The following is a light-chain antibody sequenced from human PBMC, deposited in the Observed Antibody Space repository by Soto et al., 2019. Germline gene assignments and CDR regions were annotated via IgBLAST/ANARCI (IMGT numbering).Light chain of an antibody. CDR1: NSNMGRNY. V-gene: IGLV1-47*01. J-gene: IGLJ2*01. CDR3: AVWDSSLNGVA. Sequence: QSVLTQTPSASGTPGQRVTVSCSGSNSNMGRNYVYWYQQVPGTAPKLLMYRNDVRPSGVPDRITGSKSGTSASLAISGLRSEDEADYYCAVWDSSLNGVAFGGGTKLTVL. CDR2: RND.